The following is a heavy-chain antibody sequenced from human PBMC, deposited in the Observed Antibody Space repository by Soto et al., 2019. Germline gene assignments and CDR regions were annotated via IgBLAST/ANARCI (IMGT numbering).Heavy chain of an antibody. CDR3: AKWPAWYYDFWSRSHPAHMDL. CDR1: GFTFSSYA. CDR2: IRGSGGST. V-gene: IGHV3-23*01. D-gene: IGHD3-3*01. Sequence: EVQLLESGGGLVQPGGSLRLSCAASGFTFSSYAMSWVRQAPGKGLEWVSAIRGSGGSTYYADSVKGRFTISRDNSKSTLYLQISSLRAEDTAVYYCAKWPAWYYDFWSRSHPAHMDLWGKGTTVTVSS. J-gene: IGHJ6*03.